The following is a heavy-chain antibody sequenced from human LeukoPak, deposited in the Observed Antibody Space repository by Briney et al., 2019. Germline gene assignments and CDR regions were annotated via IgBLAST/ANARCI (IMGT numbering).Heavy chain of an antibody. CDR2: INAGNGNT. J-gene: IGHJ4*02. Sequence: ASVKVSCKASGYTFTSYAMHWVRQAPGQRLEWMGWINAGNGNTEYSQKFQGRVTITRDTSASTAYMELSSLRSEDTAVYYCARVYRGIQSIDYWGQGTLVTVSS. D-gene: IGHD5-18*01. CDR3: ARVYRGIQSIDY. V-gene: IGHV1-3*01. CDR1: GYTFTSYA.